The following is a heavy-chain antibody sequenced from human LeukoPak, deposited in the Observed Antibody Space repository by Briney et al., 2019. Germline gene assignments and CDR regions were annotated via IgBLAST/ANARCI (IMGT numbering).Heavy chain of an antibody. Sequence: GASVKVSCKASGGTFSSYAISWVRQAPGQGLEWMGGIIPIFGTANYAQKFQGRVTITADESTSTAYMELSSLRSEDTAVYYCARGGSHYYGSGSPNRYYYGMDVWGKGTTVTVSS. D-gene: IGHD3-10*01. V-gene: IGHV1-69*13. J-gene: IGHJ6*04. CDR3: ARGGSHYYGSGSPNRYYYGMDV. CDR2: IIPIFGTA. CDR1: GGTFSSYA.